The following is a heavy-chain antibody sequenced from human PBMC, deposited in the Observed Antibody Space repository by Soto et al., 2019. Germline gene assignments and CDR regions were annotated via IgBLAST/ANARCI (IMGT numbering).Heavy chain of an antibody. CDR3: AKESRVAAAGIRSRYFQH. D-gene: IGHD6-13*01. V-gene: IGHV3-30*18. J-gene: IGHJ1*01. CDR1: GFTFSSYG. Sequence: QVQLVESGGGVVQPGRSLRLSCAASGFTFSSYGMHWVRQAPGKGLEWVAVISYDGSNKYYADSVKGRFTISRDNSKNTLYLEMNSLRAEDTAVYYCAKESRVAAAGIRSRYFQHWGQGTLVTVSS. CDR2: ISYDGSNK.